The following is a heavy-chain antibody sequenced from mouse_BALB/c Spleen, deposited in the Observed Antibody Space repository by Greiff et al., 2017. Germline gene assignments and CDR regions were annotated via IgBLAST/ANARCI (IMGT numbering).Heavy chain of an antibody. V-gene: IGHV5-17*02. CDR2: ISSGSSTI. D-gene: IGHD1-1*01. J-gene: IGHJ4*01. CDR1: GFTFSSFG. Sequence: DVMLVESGGGLVQPGGSRKLSCAASGFTFSSFGMHWVRQAPEKGLEWVAYISSGSSTIYYADTVKGRFTISRDNPKNTLFLQMTSLRSEDTAMYYCARKGDYYGSSPYYAMDYWGQGTSVTVSS. CDR3: ARKGDYYGSSPYYAMDY.